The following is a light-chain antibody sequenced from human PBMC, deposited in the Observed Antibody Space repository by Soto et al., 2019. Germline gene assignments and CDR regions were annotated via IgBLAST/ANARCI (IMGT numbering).Light chain of an antibody. CDR2: EVS. Sequence: QSALTQPASVSASPGQSITISCTGTSSDVGGYNYVSWYQQHPGKAPKLMIYEVSNRPSGVSNRFSGSKSGNTASLTISGLQAEDEDDYYCSSYTSSSTPDVFGTGTKVTVL. CDR3: SSYTSSSTPDV. J-gene: IGLJ1*01. V-gene: IGLV2-14*01. CDR1: SSDVGGYNY.